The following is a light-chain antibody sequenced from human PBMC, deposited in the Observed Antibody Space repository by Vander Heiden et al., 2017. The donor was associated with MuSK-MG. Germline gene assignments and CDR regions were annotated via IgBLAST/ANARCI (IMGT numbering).Light chain of an antibody. V-gene: IGKV3-15*01. Sequence: EIVLTQSPGTLSFSPGERATLSCRASQRVSTNLAWYQQKPGQAPRLLIYGASTRATGIPARFSGSGSGTEFTLTISSLQSEDFAVYYCQQYNNWPPLLTFGGGTKVEIK. J-gene: IGKJ4*01. CDR1: QRVSTN. CDR3: QQYNNWPPLLT. CDR2: GAS.